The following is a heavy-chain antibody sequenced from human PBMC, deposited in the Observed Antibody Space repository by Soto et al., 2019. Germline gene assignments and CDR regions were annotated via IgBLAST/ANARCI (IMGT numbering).Heavy chain of an antibody. J-gene: IGHJ6*02. CDR1: GGSISSYY. D-gene: IGHD1-1*01. V-gene: IGHV4-59*01. Sequence: PSETLSLTCTVSGGSISSYYWSWIRQPPGKGLEWIGYIYYSGSTNYNPSIKSRVTISVDTSKNQFSLKLSSVTAADTAVYYCAREGGYWNDDRWYYGMDVWGQGTTVTVSS. CDR2: IYYSGST. CDR3: AREGGYWNDDRWYYGMDV.